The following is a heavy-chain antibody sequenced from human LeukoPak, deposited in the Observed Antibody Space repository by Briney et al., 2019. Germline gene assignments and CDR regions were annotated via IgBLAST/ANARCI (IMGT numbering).Heavy chain of an antibody. CDR2: IIPIFGTA. J-gene: IGHJ6*03. D-gene: IGHD3-10*01. V-gene: IGHV1-69*13. CDR3: ARDSGLTMVRGVTHWDGRYYYYYYMDV. Sequence: SVKVSCKASGGTFSSYAISWVRQAPGQGLEWMGGIIPIFGTANYAQKFQGRVTITADESTSTAYMELSSLRSEDTAVYYCARDSGLTMVRGVTHWDGRYYYYYYMDVWGKGTTVTISS. CDR1: GGTFSSYA.